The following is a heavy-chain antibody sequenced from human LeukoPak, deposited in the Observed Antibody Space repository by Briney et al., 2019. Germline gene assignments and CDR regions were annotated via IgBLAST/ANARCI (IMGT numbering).Heavy chain of an antibody. D-gene: IGHD3-3*01. CDR3: ARNPRVFWSGYHRSWFDP. CDR2: MNPNSGNT. CDR1: GYTFTSYD. Sequence: ASVKVSCKASGYTFTSYDINWVRQATGQGLEWMGWMNPNSGNTGYAQKFQDRVTMTRNTSISTAYMELSSLRSEDTAVYYCARNPRVFWSGYHRSWFDPWGQGTLVTVSS. V-gene: IGHV1-8*01. J-gene: IGHJ5*02.